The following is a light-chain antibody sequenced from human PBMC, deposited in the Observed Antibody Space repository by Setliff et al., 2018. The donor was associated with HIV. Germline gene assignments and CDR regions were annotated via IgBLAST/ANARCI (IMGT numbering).Light chain of an antibody. CDR2: DNT. V-gene: IGLV1-51*01. Sequence: QSVLTQPPSVSAAPGQKVTISCPGSSSNIKNNFVSWYQQLPGTAPKLLIYDNTKRPSGIPDRFSGSTSGASATLGITGLQTGDEADYYCGTWDISLNAYVFGTGTKVTVL. J-gene: IGLJ1*01. CDR3: GTWDISLNAYV. CDR1: SSNIKNNF.